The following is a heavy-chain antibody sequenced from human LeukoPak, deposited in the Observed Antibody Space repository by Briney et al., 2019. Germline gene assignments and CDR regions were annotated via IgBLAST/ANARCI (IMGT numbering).Heavy chain of an antibody. J-gene: IGHJ5*02. V-gene: IGHV3-21*01. Sequence: GGSLRLSCAASGFTFSSYNMNWARQAPGKGLEWVSSISTSSSYIYYADSVRGRFTISRDNAKNSLYLQMNSLRAEDTAVYSCARGADGVSSNSRGWFDPWGQGTLVTVSS. CDR2: ISTSSSYI. CDR3: ARGADGVSSNSRGWFDP. D-gene: IGHD2-15*01. CDR1: GFTFSSYN.